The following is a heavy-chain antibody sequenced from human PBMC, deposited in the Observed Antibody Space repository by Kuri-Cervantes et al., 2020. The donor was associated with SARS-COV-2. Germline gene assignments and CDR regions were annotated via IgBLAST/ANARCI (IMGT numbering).Heavy chain of an antibody. CDR3: VRMIYYDSRGGVAMDV. V-gene: IGHV4-34*12. CDR1: GFTFSSYE. Sequence: ESLKISCAASGFTFSSYEMNWVRQPPGKGLEWIGEIIHTGTTRYNPSLKSRGTISVDKSKNQFSLKLTSVTAADTAVYYCVRMIYYDSRGGVAMDVWGQGTTVTVSS. D-gene: IGHD3-22*01. CDR2: IIHTGTT. J-gene: IGHJ6*02.